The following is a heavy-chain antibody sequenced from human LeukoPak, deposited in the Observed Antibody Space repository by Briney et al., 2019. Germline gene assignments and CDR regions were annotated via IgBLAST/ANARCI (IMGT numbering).Heavy chain of an antibody. V-gene: IGHV4-59*01. CDR3: AREHSDYYDSSGYYYSAFDI. CDR1: GGSISSYY. D-gene: IGHD3-22*01. J-gene: IGHJ3*02. Sequence: SETLSLICTVSGGSISSYYWSWIRQPPGKGLEWIGYIYYSGSTNYNPSLKSRVTISVDTSKNQFSLKLSSVTAADTAVYYCAREHSDYYDSSGYYYSAFDIWGQGTMVTVSS. CDR2: IYYSGST.